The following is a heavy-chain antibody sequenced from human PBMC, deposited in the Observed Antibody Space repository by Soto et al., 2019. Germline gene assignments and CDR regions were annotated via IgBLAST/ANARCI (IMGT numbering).Heavy chain of an antibody. D-gene: IGHD6-13*01. J-gene: IGHJ4*02. V-gene: IGHV4-39*01. CDR2: IYYSGST. CDR1: GGSSSSSIYY. CDR3: ARSPIAAAGPFDY. Sequence: PSETLSLTCTVSGGSSSSSIYYWGWIRHPPGKGLEWIGSIYYSGSTYYNPSLKSRVTISVDTSKNQFSLKLSSVTAADTAVHYCARSPIAAAGPFDYWGQGTLVTVSS.